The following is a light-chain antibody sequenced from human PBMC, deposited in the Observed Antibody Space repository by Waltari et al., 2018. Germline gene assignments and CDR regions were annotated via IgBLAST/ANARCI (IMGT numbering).Light chain of an antibody. V-gene: IGKV3-20*01. CDR2: DAS. Sequence: EIVLTQSPGTLSLSPGERATLSCRASQSVGRYLAWYQQKPVQAPRLLIYDASTRATGIPDRFSGSGSGTDFSLTISRLEPEDFAVYYCQKYVNLPATFGQGTKVEIK. J-gene: IGKJ1*01. CDR3: QKYVNLPAT. CDR1: QSVGRY.